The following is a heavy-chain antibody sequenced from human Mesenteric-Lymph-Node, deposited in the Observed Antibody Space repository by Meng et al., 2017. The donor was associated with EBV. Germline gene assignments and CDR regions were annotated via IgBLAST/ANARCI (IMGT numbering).Heavy chain of an antibody. CDR3: ARVYALSGLGCDFDY. V-gene: IGHV1-2*06. Sequence: VRLVRQGPVLETPGASVEVAWDASRYSFTAHYRHWVRQAPGNRLEWVGRIDPNSGVTEIAHIPQGRVSMTTDTTISTAYLNLIMLRQNDTARDDGARVYALSGLGCDFDYWGQGTLVTVSS. CDR2: IDPNSGVT. CDR1: RYSFTAHY. D-gene: IGHD5/OR15-5a*01. J-gene: IGHJ4*02.